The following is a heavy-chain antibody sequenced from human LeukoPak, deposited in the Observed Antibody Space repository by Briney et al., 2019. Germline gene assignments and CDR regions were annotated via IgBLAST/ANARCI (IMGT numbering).Heavy chain of an antibody. CDR1: GYTFTGYY. V-gene: IGHV1-2*02. Sequence: GASVKVSCKASGYTFTGYYMHWVRQAPGQGLEWMEWINPNSGGTNYAQKFQGRVTMTRDTSISTAYMELSRLRSDDTAVYYCAISGYCSSTSCPPDYWGQGTLVTVSS. J-gene: IGHJ4*02. CDR3: AISGYCSSTSCPPDY. D-gene: IGHD2-2*01. CDR2: INPNSGGT.